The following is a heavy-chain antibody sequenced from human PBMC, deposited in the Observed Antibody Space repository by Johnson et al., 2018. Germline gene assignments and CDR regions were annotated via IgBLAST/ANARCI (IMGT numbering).Heavy chain of an antibody. CDR3: SRTPTYSASWYFDF. J-gene: IGHJ4*02. Sequence: QVQLQESGPGLVKASETLSLTCTVSGVSISGFHWSWIRQPPGKGLEWIGYVHYNGSTNYNPSLEGRVSISVDTSNNQFSLALSSVTAADTAVYYCSRTPTYSASWYFDFWGQGSLVTVSS. D-gene: IGHD6-13*01. CDR1: GVSISGFH. V-gene: IGHV4-59*01. CDR2: VHYNGST.